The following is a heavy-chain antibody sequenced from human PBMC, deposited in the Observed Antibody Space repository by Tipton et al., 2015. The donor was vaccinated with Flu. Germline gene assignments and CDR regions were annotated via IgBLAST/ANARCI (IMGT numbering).Heavy chain of an antibody. Sequence: RLSCEVSGFTFSTYGMAWVRQAPGKGLEWVSSISGSLVYIYYADSVKGRFTVSRDNAKNSLYLQMNSLRAEDTAVYYCARDPDTGVGRYFDPWGQGTLVTVSS. D-gene: IGHD7-27*01. J-gene: IGHJ5*02. V-gene: IGHV3-21*01. CDR2: ISGSLVYI. CDR3: ARDPDTGVGRYFDP. CDR1: GFTFSTYG.